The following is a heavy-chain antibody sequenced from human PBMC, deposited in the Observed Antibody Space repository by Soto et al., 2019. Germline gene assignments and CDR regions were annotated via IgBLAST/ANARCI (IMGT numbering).Heavy chain of an antibody. V-gene: IGHV1-46*01. CDR2: INPNGGST. CDR3: ARDGWFSALRIPFGMDV. Sequence: QAHLVQSGAGVKIPGASVKVSGKAPAYNFINYYIPGVNRAPGQGLEWMGIINPNGGSTTYAQKFQGRVTLTRDTSTSTVYMDLSSLTSEDTAIYYCARDGWFSALRIPFGMDVWGQGTTVTVSS. CDR1: AYNFINYY. J-gene: IGHJ6*02. D-gene: IGHD3-3*01.